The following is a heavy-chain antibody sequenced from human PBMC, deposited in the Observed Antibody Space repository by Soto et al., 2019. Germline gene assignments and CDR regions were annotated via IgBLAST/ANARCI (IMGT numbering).Heavy chain of an antibody. J-gene: IGHJ5*02. CDR1: GGSISSGGYS. D-gene: IGHD2-2*02. CDR2: IYHSGST. CDR3: ARGRYCSSTSCYTRFDP. V-gene: IGHV4-30-2*01. Sequence: PSETLSLTCAVSGGSISSGGYSWGWIRQPPGKGLEWIGYIYHSGSTYYNPSLKSRVTISVDRSKNQFSLKLSSVTAADTAVYYCARGRYCSSTSCYTRFDPWGQGTLVTVSS.